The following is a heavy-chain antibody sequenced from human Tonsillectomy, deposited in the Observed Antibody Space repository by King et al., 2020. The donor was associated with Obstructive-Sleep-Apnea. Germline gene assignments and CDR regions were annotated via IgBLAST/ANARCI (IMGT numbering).Heavy chain of an antibody. CDR2: IDPGDSHT. D-gene: IGHD3-16*01. CDR1: GYSFTTYW. J-gene: IGHJ5*02. Sequence: VQLVESGAEVKKPGESLRISCKGSGYSFTTYWINWVRQMPGKGLEWMGRIDPGDSHTNYSPSFQGHVTISVDKSINTAYLHWNNLEASDTAMYYCTTSAPVYYGHYGNWLDPWGLGTLVIVSS. CDR3: TTSAPVYYGHYGNWLDP. V-gene: IGHV5-10-1*03.